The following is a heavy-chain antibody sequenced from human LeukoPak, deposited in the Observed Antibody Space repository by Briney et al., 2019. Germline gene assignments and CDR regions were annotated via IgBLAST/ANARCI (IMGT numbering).Heavy chain of an antibody. CDR2: IYYSGST. CDR1: GGSVSSGSYY. J-gene: IGHJ4*02. Sequence: SETLSLTCTVSGGSVSSGSYYWSWIRQPPGKGLEWIGYIYYSGSTNYNPSLKSRVTISVDTSKNQFSLKLSSVTAADTAVYYCARGRLRGDGIDYWGQGTLVTVSS. V-gene: IGHV4-61*01. CDR3: ARGRLRGDGIDY. D-gene: IGHD4-17*01.